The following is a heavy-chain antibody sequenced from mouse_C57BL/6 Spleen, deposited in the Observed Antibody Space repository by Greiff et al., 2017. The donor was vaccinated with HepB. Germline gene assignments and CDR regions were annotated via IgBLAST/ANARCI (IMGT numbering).Heavy chain of an antibody. CDR3: ARSGAYYSNWEAY. J-gene: IGHJ3*01. D-gene: IGHD2-5*01. V-gene: IGHV1-50*01. Sequence: QVQLQQPGAELVKPGASVKLSCKASGYTFTSYWMQWVKQRPGQGLEWIGEFDPSDSYTNYNQKFKGKATLTVDTSSSTAYMQLSSLTSEDSAVYYCARSGAYYSNWEAYWGQGTLVTVSA. CDR1: GYTFTSYW. CDR2: FDPSDSYT.